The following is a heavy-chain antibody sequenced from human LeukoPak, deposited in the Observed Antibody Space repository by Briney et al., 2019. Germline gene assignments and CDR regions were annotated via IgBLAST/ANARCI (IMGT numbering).Heavy chain of an antibody. V-gene: IGHV3-74*01. CDR1: GFTFSSYW. J-gene: IGHJ4*02. CDR3: AKDYEVDAWLATDGVVDY. CDR2: INSDGSST. Sequence: PGGSLRLSCAASGFTFSSYWMHWVRHAPGKGLVWVSRINSDGSSTIYADSVKGRFTISRDNAKNTLYLQMNSLRADDTAVYYCAKDYEVDAWLATDGVVDYWGQGTLVTVSS. D-gene: IGHD3-22*01.